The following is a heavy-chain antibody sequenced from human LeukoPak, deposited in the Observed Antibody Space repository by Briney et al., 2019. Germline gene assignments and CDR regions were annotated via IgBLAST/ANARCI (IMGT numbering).Heavy chain of an antibody. D-gene: IGHD1-1*01. CDR3: ARDKREGTALDS. V-gene: IGHV3-11*05. CDR2: ITSGSTYT. Sequence: GGSLRLSCAASGFTFSDYYMTWIRQAPGKGLEWVSYITSGSTYTKYADSVEGRFTISRDDAKRSVYLQMNSLRAEDTAVYYCARDKREGTALDSWGQGTLVTVSS. CDR1: GFTFSDYY. J-gene: IGHJ4*02.